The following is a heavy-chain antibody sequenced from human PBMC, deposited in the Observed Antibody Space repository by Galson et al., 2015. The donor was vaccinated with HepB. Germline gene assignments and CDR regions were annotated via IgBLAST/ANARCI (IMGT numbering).Heavy chain of an antibody. J-gene: IGHJ6*02. V-gene: IGHV3-66*03. Sequence: SLSLSCEASGFTFTGYAMNWVRQAPGQGLEWVSVISRYSTTYYADSVKGRFTIFIDNSRNTLYLQINRLKTEDTAVYYCAIDQGDYYLNYYFSVGLDVWGQGTTGTFSS. CDR1: GFTFTGYA. D-gene: IGHD3-22*01. CDR3: AIDQGDYYLNYYFSVGLDV. CDR2: ISRYSTT.